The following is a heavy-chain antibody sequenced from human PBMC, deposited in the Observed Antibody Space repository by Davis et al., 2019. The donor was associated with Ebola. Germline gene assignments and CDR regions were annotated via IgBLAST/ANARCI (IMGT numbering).Heavy chain of an antibody. D-gene: IGHD6-13*01. Sequence: MPSETLSLTCTVSGGSISSSSYYWGWIRQPPGKGLEWIGSIYYSGSTYYNPSLKSRVTISVDTSKNQFSLKLSSVTAADTAVYYCARLIPAADGRDYWGQGTLVTVSS. CDR2: IYYSGST. CDR3: ARLIPAADGRDY. CDR1: GGSISSSSYY. V-gene: IGHV4-39*01. J-gene: IGHJ4*02.